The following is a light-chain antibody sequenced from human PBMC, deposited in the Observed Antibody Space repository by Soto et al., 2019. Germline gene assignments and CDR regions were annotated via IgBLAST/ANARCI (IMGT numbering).Light chain of an antibody. J-gene: IGKJ1*01. CDR1: QIVTSSY. CDR2: GAS. Sequence: EIVLTQSPGTLSLSPGERATLSCRASQIVTSSYLAWYQQKPGQAPRLLIYGASSRATGIPDRFSGSGSGTDFTLTISSLQSDDFAVYYCQQYTNRPPWTFGQGTRVDIK. V-gene: IGKV3-20*01. CDR3: QQYTNRPPWT.